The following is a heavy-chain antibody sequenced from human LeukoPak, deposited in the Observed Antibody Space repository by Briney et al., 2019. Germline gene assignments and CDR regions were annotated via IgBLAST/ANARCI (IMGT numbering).Heavy chain of an antibody. V-gene: IGHV3-20*04. CDR1: GFTFDDYG. J-gene: IGHJ4*02. Sequence: GGSLRLSCAAPGFTFDDYGMSWVRQAPGKGLEWVSGINWNGGSTGYADSVKGRLTISRDNAKNSLYLQMNSLRAEDTALYYCARVDSSSWASWGQGTLVTVSS. CDR3: ARVDSSSWAS. D-gene: IGHD6-13*01. CDR2: INWNGGST.